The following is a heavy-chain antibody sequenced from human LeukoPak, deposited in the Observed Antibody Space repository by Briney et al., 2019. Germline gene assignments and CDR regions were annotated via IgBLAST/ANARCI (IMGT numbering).Heavy chain of an antibody. CDR1: GGSFSGYY. CDR3: ASNDYSNPKRDYYFDY. D-gene: IGHD4-11*01. J-gene: IGHJ4*02. CDR2: INHSGST. Sequence: SETLSLTCVVYGGSFSGYYWSWIRQPPGKGLEWIGEINHSGSTNYNPSLKSRVTISVDTSKNQFSLKLSSVTAADTAVYYCASNDYSNPKRDYYFDYWGQGTLVTVSS. V-gene: IGHV4-34*01.